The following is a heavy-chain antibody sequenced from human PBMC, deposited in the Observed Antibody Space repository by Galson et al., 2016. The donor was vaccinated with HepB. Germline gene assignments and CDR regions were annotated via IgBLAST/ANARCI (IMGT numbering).Heavy chain of an antibody. V-gene: IGHV2-5*08. Sequence: PALVKPTQTLTLTCTFSGFSLSTPGMGVNWLRQPPGEAPEWLALIYWDDDKRYSPSLEDRITITKDSSENQVVLTMTDMYPVDTATYYCAHNGLHEHMDFWGPGTPVTVSS. CDR2: IYWDDDK. D-gene: IGHD1/OR15-1a*01. J-gene: IGHJ4*02. CDR3: AHNGLHEHMDF. CDR1: GFSLSTPGMG.